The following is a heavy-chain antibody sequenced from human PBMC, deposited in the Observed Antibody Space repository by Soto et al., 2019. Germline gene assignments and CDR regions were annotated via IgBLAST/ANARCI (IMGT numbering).Heavy chain of an antibody. J-gene: IGHJ6*02. CDR2: IWYDGSNK. CDR1: GFTFSSYG. Sequence: SLRLSCAASGFTFSSYGMHWVRQAPGKGLEWVAVIWYDGSNKYYADSVKGRLTISRDNSKNTLYLQMNSLRAEDTAVYYCARDILTGYYSGGMDVWGQGTTVTVSS. CDR3: ARDILTGYYSGGMDV. V-gene: IGHV3-33*01. D-gene: IGHD3-9*01.